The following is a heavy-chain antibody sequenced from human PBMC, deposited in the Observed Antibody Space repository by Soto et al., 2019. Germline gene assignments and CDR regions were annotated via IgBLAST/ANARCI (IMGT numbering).Heavy chain of an antibody. Sequence: QVQLVESGGGVVQPGRSLRLSCAASGFTFRSYAMHWVRQAPGKGLEWVAVISYDENKRYYTDSVKGRFTISRDNSKNTLYLQVNSLRAEDKAVYYCARAMDTAMTSKDNWFDPWGQGNLVTVSS. CDR1: GFTFRSYA. D-gene: IGHD5-18*01. CDR2: ISYDENKR. J-gene: IGHJ5*02. V-gene: IGHV3-30-3*01. CDR3: ARAMDTAMTSKDNWFDP.